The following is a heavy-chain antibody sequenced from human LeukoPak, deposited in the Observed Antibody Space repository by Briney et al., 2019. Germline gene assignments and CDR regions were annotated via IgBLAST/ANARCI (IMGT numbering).Heavy chain of an antibody. Sequence: GGSLRLSCGASGFPFRSYAVSWVRRAPGRGLEWVSAINGSEGSTYYADSVKGRFTISRDNSKNTLDLQMNSLRAEDTAIYYCAKDSRDYNFRTGDYFDYWGQGTLVTVSS. CDR1: GFPFRSYA. D-gene: IGHD5-24*01. V-gene: IGHV3-23*01. CDR2: INGSEGST. CDR3: AKDSRDYNFRTGDYFDY. J-gene: IGHJ4*02.